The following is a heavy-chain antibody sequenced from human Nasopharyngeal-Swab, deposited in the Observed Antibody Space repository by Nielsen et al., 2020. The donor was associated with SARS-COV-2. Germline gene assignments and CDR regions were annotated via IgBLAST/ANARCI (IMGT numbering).Heavy chain of an antibody. J-gene: IGHJ3*02. D-gene: IGHD3-22*01. V-gene: IGHV4-31*02. Sequence: WIRQPPGKGLEWIRYIYYSGSTYYNPSLKSRVTISVDTSKNQFSLKLSSVTAADTAVYYCARATMIVVVIGAFDIWGQGTIVTVSS. CDR3: ARATMIVVVIGAFDI. CDR2: IYYSGST.